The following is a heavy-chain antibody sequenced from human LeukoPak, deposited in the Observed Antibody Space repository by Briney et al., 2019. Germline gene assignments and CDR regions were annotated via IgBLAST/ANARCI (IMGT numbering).Heavy chain of an antibody. Sequence: KASETLSLTCAVYGGSFSGYCWSWIRQPPGKGLEWIGEINHSGSTNYNPSLKSRVTISVDTSKNQFSLKLSSVTAADTAVYYCARGSTIFVVHHWFDPWGQGTLVTVSS. CDR3: ARGSTIFVVHHWFDP. CDR2: INHSGST. V-gene: IGHV4-34*01. J-gene: IGHJ5*02. D-gene: IGHD3-3*01. CDR1: GGSFSGYC.